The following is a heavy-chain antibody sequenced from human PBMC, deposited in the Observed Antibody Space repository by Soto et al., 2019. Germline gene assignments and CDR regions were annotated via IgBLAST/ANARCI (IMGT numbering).Heavy chain of an antibody. D-gene: IGHD4-4*01. CDR2: ISSSGSTI. V-gene: IGHV3-11*01. J-gene: IGHJ5*02. Sequence: GGSLRLSCAASGFTFSDYYMSWIRQAPGKGLEWVSYISSSGSTIYYADSVKGRFTISRDNAKNSLYLQMNSLRAEDTAVYYCARDLAVTTCWFDPWGQGTLVTVSS. CDR1: GFTFSDYY. CDR3: ARDLAVTTCWFDP.